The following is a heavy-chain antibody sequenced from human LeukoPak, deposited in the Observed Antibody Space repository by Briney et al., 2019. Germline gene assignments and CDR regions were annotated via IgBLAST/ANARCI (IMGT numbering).Heavy chain of an antibody. Sequence: GGSLRLSCAASGFTFSDYWMSWVRQAPGKGLEWVAVISYDGSNRYYTDSVKGRFTISRDNSKNTLYLQMNSLRAEDTAVYYCAGSQVLWFGELAHWGQGTLVTVSS. CDR3: AGSQVLWFGELAH. CDR1: GFTFSDYW. J-gene: IGHJ4*02. D-gene: IGHD3-10*01. V-gene: IGHV3-30-3*01. CDR2: ISYDGSNR.